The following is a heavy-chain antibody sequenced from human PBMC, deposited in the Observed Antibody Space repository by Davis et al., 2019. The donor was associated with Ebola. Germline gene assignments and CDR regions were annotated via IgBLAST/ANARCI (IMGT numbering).Heavy chain of an antibody. CDR1: GGSFSGYY. D-gene: IGHD3/OR15-3a*01. CDR3: ARGGLGYYYYYGMDV. V-gene: IGHV4-34*01. Sequence: MPGGSLRLSCAVYGGSFSGYYWSWIRQPPGKGLEWIGEINHSGSTNYNPSLKSRVTISVDTSKNQFSLKLSSVTAADTAVYYCARGGLGYYYYYGMDVWGQGTTVTVSS. CDR2: INHSGST. J-gene: IGHJ6*02.